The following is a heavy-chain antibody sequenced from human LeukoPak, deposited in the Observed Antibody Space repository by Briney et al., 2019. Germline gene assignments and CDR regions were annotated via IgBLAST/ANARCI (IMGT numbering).Heavy chain of an antibody. CDR3: ASNDNSRTYPLYG. V-gene: IGHV4-59*12. CDR1: AGSISNYY. J-gene: IGHJ4*02. D-gene: IGHD5-24*01. CDR2: IIYSGNT. Sequence: SETLSFTCTVSAGSISNYYWGWIRQPPGKGLEYLGHIIYSGNTNYSPSLKSRITMSVATSKNQFALKLPSVTAADTAVYYCASNDNSRTYPLYGWGQGTLVTVAS.